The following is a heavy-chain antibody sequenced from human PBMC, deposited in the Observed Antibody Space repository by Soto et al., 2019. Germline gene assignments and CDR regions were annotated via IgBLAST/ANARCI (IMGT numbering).Heavy chain of an antibody. CDR1: GGSFSGYY. V-gene: IGHV4-34*01. CDR2: INHSGST. Sequence: SETLSLTCAVYGGSFSGYYWSWIRQPPGKGLEWIGEINHSGSTNYNPSLKSRVTISVDTSKNQFSLKLSSVTAADTAVYYCARALKLRGNAFDIWGQGTMVTVSS. D-gene: IGHD3-16*01. CDR3: ARALKLRGNAFDI. J-gene: IGHJ3*02.